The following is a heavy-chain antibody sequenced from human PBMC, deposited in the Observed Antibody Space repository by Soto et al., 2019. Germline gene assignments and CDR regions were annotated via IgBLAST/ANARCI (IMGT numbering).Heavy chain of an antibody. CDR1: GDSIKTETW. V-gene: IGHV4-4*02. J-gene: IGHJ5*01. CDR2: IKHTGDA. Sequence: QVHLQESGPGLVKPSETLSLTCAVSGDSIKTETWWSWLRQLPGTGLEWIGEIKHTGDANANPALRSRVYMSVDRTKNQFFLNLRSVRAADTAVYFCAREGRLHWFESWGQGTLVTVSS. CDR3: AREGRLHWFES.